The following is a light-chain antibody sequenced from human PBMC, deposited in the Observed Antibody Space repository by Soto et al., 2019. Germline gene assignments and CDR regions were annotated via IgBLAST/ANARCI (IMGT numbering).Light chain of an antibody. CDR2: KVS. V-gene: IGKV2-30*02. CDR3: MQGTHWTIT. J-gene: IGKJ5*01. CDR1: QSLVHSDGIAY. Sequence: DVVMTQSPLSLPATLGQPASISCRSSQSLVHSDGIAYFSWFQQRPGRSPRSLIYKVSNRDSGVPARFSGSGSGTDFELKISSVEAEDVGVYECMQGTHWTITVGQGTRREIK.